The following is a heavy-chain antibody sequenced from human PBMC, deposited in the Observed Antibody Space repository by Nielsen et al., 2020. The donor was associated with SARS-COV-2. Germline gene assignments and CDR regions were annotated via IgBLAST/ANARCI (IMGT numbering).Heavy chain of an antibody. D-gene: IGHD4-17*01. CDR2: INAGNGNT. J-gene: IGHJ3*02. CDR3: AGGTTVTTPKGAFDI. Sequence: ASVKVSCKASGYTFTSYAMHWVGQAPGQRLEWMGWINAGNGNTKYSQKFQGRVTITRDTSESTAYMELSSLRSEDTAVYYCAGGTTVTTPKGAFDIWGQGTMVTVSS. V-gene: IGHV1-3*01. CDR1: GYTFTSYA.